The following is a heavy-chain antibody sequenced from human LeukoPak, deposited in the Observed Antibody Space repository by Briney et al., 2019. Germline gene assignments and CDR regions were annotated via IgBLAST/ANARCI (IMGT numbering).Heavy chain of an antibody. CDR1: GGSFSGYY. Sequence: SETLSLTCAVYGGSFSGYYWSWIRQPPGKGLEWIGEINHSGSTNYNPSLKGRVTISVDTSKNQFSLKLSSVTAADTAVYYCARANSVTKYFDYWGQGTLVTVSS. CDR3: ARANSVTKYFDY. V-gene: IGHV4-34*01. D-gene: IGHD4-17*01. CDR2: INHSGST. J-gene: IGHJ4*02.